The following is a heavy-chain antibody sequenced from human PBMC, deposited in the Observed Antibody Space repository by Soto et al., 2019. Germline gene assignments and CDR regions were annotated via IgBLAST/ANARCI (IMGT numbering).Heavy chain of an antibody. V-gene: IGHV1-69*18. Sequence: VQMVQSGAEVKEPGSSVKVSCTNSGDTFSHYVMSWVRQAPGQGLEWMGSLAPISGSPNYQERFEGRLTISADAGTSTMYMELRSLKYDDTAVYYCARIGVGSRRWGQGTMVTFSS. CDR2: LAPISGSP. D-gene: IGHD1-26*01. CDR3: ARIGVGSRR. CDR1: GDTFSHYV. J-gene: IGHJ3*01.